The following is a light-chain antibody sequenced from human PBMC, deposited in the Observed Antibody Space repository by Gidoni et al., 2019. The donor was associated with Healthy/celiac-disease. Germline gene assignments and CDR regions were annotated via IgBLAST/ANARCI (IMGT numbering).Light chain of an antibody. Sequence: EIVLTQSPGTLSLSPGERATLSCRASQSVSSGYLSWYQQKPGQAPRLLLYGAYSRATCITVFTLSISRLEPEDFAVYYCRQYGSSPRTFGQGTKVEIK. CDR3: RQYGSSPRT. V-gene: IGKV3-20*01. CDR2: GAY. J-gene: IGKJ1*01. CDR1: QSVSSGY.